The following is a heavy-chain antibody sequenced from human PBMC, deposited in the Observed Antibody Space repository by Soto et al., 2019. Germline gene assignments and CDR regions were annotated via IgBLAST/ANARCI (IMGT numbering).Heavy chain of an antibody. V-gene: IGHV4-31*03. J-gene: IGHJ4*02. Sequence: SETLSLTCTVSGGSIISAAYYWSWIRQHPGKGLEWIGYISHSGSTYYTPSLKSRVIISADTSKNQFSLNLTSVTAADTAVYYCAREYTYGSNFFDCWGKGALVTVSS. D-gene: IGHD5-18*01. CDR3: AREYTYGSNFFDC. CDR1: GGSIISAAYY. CDR2: ISHSGST.